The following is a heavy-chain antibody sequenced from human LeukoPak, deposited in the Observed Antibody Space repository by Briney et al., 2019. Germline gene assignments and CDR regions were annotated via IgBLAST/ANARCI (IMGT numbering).Heavy chain of an antibody. CDR2: IYYSGST. CDR1: GGSISSSSYY. D-gene: IGHD3-3*01. J-gene: IGHJ4*02. CDR3: ARVEPTPRYYDFWSGYPLTFDY. Sequence: SETLSLTCTVSGGSISSSSYYWGWIRQPPGKGLEWIGSIYYSGSTHYNPSLKSRVTISVDTSKNQFSLKLSSVTAADTAVYYCARVEPTPRYYDFWSGYPLTFDYWGQGTLVTVSS. V-gene: IGHV4-39*07.